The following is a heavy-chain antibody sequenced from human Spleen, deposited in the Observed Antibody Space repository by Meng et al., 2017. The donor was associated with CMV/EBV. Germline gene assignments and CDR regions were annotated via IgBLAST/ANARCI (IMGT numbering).Heavy chain of an antibody. D-gene: IGHD6-19*01. Sequence: ASVKVSCKTSGYTFTGQYMHWVRQAPGQGLEWMGWINPYSGDTNYAQKFQGRVTMTRDTSISTAYMELSRLRSDDTAVYYCATPQRAVAGTWGQGTLVTVSS. CDR3: ATPQRAVAGT. CDR1: GYTFTGQY. V-gene: IGHV1-2*02. J-gene: IGHJ4*02. CDR2: INPYSGDT.